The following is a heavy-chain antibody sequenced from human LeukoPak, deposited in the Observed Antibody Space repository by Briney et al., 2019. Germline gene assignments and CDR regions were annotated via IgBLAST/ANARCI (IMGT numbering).Heavy chain of an antibody. Sequence: GGSLRLSCAASGFTFSSYSMNWVRQAPGKGLEWVSSISSSSSYIYYADSVKGRFTISRDNAKNSLYLQMNSLRAEDTAVYYCAREDTAMVLYYFDYWGQGTLVIVSS. CDR2: ISSSSSYI. V-gene: IGHV3-21*01. CDR3: AREDTAMVLYYFDY. CDR1: GFTFSSYS. J-gene: IGHJ4*02. D-gene: IGHD5-18*01.